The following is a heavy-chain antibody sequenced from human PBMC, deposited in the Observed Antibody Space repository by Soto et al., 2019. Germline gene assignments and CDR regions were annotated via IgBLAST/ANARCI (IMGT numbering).Heavy chain of an antibody. V-gene: IGHV4-30-4*01. CDR2: IYYSGST. D-gene: IGHD2-15*01. J-gene: IGHJ5*02. Sequence: SLTCTVSGGSISSGDYYWSWIRQPPGKGLEWIGYIYYSGSTYYNPSLKSRVTISVDTSKNQFSLKLSSVTAADTAVYYCARGHTVVTRVWFDPWGQGTLVTVSS. CDR1: GGSISSGDYY. CDR3: ARGHTVVTRVWFDP.